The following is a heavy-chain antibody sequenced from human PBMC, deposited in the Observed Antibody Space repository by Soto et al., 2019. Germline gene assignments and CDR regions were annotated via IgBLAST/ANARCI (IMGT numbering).Heavy chain of an antibody. CDR2: IIPVFGKV. CDR3: VCHENIAPRPVLDY. Sequence: QVQLVQSGAEVRKPGSSVKVSCKASGGAFYSYTFSWVRQAPGQGLEWMGRIIPVFGKVRSAPTFQDRVTPTAENSTGTAFMELSSLRSEETAVYYCVCHENIAPRPVLDYWGQGTLVTVSS. J-gene: IGHJ4*02. V-gene: IGHV1-69*02. CDR1: GGAFYSYT. D-gene: IGHD6-6*01.